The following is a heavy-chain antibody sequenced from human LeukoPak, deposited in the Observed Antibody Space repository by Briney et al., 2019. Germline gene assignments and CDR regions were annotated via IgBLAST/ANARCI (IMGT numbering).Heavy chain of an antibody. Sequence: SETLSLTCAVYGGSFSGYYWSWIRQPPGKGLEWIGSIYYSGSTYYNPSLKSRVTISVDTSKNQFSLKLSSVTAADTAVYYCARSTYYYDSSGYPDSGFDYWGQGTLVTVSS. D-gene: IGHD3-22*01. J-gene: IGHJ4*02. V-gene: IGHV4-34*01. CDR3: ARSTYYYDSSGYPDSGFDY. CDR2: IYYSGST. CDR1: GGSFSGYY.